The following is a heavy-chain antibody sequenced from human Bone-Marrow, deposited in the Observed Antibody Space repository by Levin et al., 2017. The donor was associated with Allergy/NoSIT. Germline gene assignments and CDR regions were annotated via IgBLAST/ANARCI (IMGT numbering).Heavy chain of an antibody. D-gene: IGHD3-22*01. J-gene: IGHJ4*02. CDR3: ARDRGNYERSGYPYFDY. V-gene: IGHV3-48*01. CDR2: ISISGFTI. Sequence: GESLKISCAASGFSFSDFAMNWVRQAPGKGLEWISYISISGFTIYYADSVKGRFVISRDNADNTQFLEMNSLRAADTGVYYCARDRGNYERSGYPYFDYWGQGIQVTVSS. CDR1: GFSFSDFA.